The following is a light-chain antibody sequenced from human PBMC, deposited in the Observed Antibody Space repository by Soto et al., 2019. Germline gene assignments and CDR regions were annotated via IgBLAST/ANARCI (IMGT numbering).Light chain of an antibody. CDR3: LVVDSGVVV. CDR1: TGPVTTGLY. J-gene: IGLJ2*01. V-gene: IGLV7-46*01. Sequence: QAVLTQEPSLTVSPGETVTLTCGCSTGPVTTGLYPYWFQQKPGQAPRTLIYDATNKHSWTPARFSGSLLGGKAALTLSGAQPEDEADYYCLVVDSGVVVFGGGTKLTVL. CDR2: DAT.